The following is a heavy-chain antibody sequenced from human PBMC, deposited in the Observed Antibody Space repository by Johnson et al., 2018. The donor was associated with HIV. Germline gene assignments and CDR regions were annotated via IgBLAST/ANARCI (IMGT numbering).Heavy chain of an antibody. CDR1: GITVSSHY. J-gene: IGHJ3*01. Sequence: MLLVESGGGLAQPGGSLRLSCAASGITVSSHYMSWVRQAPGKGLEWVSVIFTVGDVYYADSVKGRFTISRDNSKNFLYLQMNSLRPEDTTVYYCARDGRDLVTRGSFDVWGQGTVVTVSS. CDR2: IFTVGDV. CDR3: ARDGRDLVTRGSFDV. D-gene: IGHD5-18*01. V-gene: IGHV3-66*02.